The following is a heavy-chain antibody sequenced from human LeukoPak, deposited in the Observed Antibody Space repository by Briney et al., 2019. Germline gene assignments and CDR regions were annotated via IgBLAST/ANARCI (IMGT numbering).Heavy chain of an antibody. CDR3: ARDLGERGYSGYNYFDY. Sequence: GASVKVSCKASGGTFSGYAISWVRQAPGQGLEWMGGIIPIFGTANYAQKFQGRVTITADESTSTAYMELSSLRSEDTAVYYCARDLGERGYSGYNYFDYWGQGTLVTVSS. CDR1: GGTFSGYA. D-gene: IGHD5-12*01. J-gene: IGHJ4*02. CDR2: IIPIFGTA. V-gene: IGHV1-69*13.